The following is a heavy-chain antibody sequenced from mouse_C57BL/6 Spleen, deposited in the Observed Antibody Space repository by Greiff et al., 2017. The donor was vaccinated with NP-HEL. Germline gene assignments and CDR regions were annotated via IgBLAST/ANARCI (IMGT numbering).Heavy chain of an antibody. CDR3: ARGGDFDY. J-gene: IGHJ2*01. CDR1: GFTFSAYY. Sequence: EVQLVESGGGLVQPGGSLKLSCAASGFTFSAYYMYWVRQTPEKRLEWVAYISNGGGSTYYPDTVKGRFTISRDNAKNTLYLQMSRLKSEDTAMYYCARGGDFDYWGQGTTLTVSS. CDR2: ISNGGGST. V-gene: IGHV5-12*01.